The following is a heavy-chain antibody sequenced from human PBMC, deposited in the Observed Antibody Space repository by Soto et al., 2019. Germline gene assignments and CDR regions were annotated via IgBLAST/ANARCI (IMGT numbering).Heavy chain of an antibody. D-gene: IGHD2-21*01. V-gene: IGHV3-20*04. Sequence: GGSLRLSCAASGFTFDDYGMSWVRQAPGKGLEWVSGINWNGGSTGYADSVKGRFTISRDNAKNSLYLQMNSLRAEDTALYYCARVLGRIHYYYGMDVWGQGTTVTVSS. CDR2: INWNGGST. CDR1: GFTFDDYG. J-gene: IGHJ6*02. CDR3: ARVLGRIHYYYGMDV.